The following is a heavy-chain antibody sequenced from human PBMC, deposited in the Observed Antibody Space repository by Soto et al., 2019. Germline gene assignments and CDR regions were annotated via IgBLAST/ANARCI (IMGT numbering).Heavy chain of an antibody. Sequence: PGGSLRLSCAASGFTVSSNYMSWVRQAPGKGLEWVSVIYSGGSTYYADSVKGRFTVSRDNVKNLVFLQMNSLRDEDTAVYFCARDSPSCTSTSCLFDRWGQGTLVTVSS. J-gene: IGHJ4*02. D-gene: IGHD2-2*01. CDR3: ARDSPSCTSTSCLFDR. V-gene: IGHV3-66*01. CDR1: GFTVSSNY. CDR2: IYSGGST.